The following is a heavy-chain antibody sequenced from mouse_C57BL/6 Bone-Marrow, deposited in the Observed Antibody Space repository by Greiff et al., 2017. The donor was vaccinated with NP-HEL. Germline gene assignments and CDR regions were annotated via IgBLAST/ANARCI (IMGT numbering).Heavy chain of an antibody. CDR3: VRHGSSGLYAMDY. CDR2: IRSKSNNYAT. Sequence: EVQLQESGGGLVQPKGSLKLSCAASGFSFNTYAMNWVRQAPGKGLEWVARIRSKSNNYATYYADSVKDRFTISRDDSESMLYLQMNNLKTEDTAMYYCVRHGSSGLYAMDYWGQGTSVTVSS. CDR1: GFSFNTYA. D-gene: IGHD3-2*02. J-gene: IGHJ4*01. V-gene: IGHV10-1*01.